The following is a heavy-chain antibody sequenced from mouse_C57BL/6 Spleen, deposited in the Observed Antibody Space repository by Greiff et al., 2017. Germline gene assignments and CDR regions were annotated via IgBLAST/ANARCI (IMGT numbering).Heavy chain of an antibody. J-gene: IGHJ3*01. CDR3: TSGQRGDGFAY. CDR2: ISSGGDYI. Sequence: EVKLMESGEGLVKPGGSLKLSCAASGFTFSSYAMSWVRQTPEKRLEWVAYISSGGDYIYYADTVKGRFTISRDNARNTLYLQMSSLKSEDTAMYYCTSGQRGDGFAYWGQGTLVTVSA. V-gene: IGHV5-9-1*02. CDR1: GFTFSSYA.